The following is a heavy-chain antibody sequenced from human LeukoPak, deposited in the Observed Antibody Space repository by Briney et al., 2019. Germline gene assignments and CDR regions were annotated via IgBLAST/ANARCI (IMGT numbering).Heavy chain of an antibody. CDR1: GYTFNDYF. D-gene: IGHD7-27*01. V-gene: IGHV1-2*06. CDR3: ARDLSSTPHWELDY. CDR2: VNSNSAVA. J-gene: IGHJ4*02. Sequence: ASVKVSCKTSGYTFNDYFIHWVRQAPGQGLEWMGRVNSNSAVAESEEKFQGRATVTRDTSIRTVYMELFRLTSDDTAIYYCARDLSSTPHWELDYWGQGTLVTVSS.